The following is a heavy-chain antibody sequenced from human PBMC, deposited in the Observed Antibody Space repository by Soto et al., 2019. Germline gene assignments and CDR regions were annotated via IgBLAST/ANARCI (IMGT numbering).Heavy chain of an antibody. CDR2: MYNSGST. CDR3: ARVSSGWYYFDY. J-gene: IGHJ4*02. V-gene: IGHV4-4*02. Sequence: SEILSLTCSCSWESISSSNWWIWVRQPPGKGREWIGYMYNSGSTNCNPSLKSRVIISVDTSKNQFSLKLSSVTAADTAVYYCARVSSGWYYFDYWGQGTLVTVSS. CDR1: WESISSSNW. D-gene: IGHD6-19*01.